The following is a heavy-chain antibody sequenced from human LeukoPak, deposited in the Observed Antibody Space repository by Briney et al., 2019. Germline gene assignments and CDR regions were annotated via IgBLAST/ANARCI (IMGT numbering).Heavy chain of an antibody. D-gene: IGHD1-26*01. CDR2: ISWNRGSI. CDR1: GFTFGDYS. V-gene: IGHV3-9*01. Sequence: GRSLRLSCAASGFTFGDYSMHWVRQAPGKGLEWVSVISWNRGSIGYADSVQGRFTIYKDNANNSPYLQTISLRAEATALNYCAKGISVGTTTGPFDHWGQGTLVTVSS. J-gene: IGHJ4*02. CDR3: AKGISVGTTTGPFDH.